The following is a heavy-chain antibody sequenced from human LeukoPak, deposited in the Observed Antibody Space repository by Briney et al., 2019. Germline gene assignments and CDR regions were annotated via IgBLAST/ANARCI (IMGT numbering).Heavy chain of an antibody. Sequence: GGSLRLSCAASGFTFSTYAMSWVRQAPGKGLEWVSFISVSGDTTHYADSVKGRFTISRDNSKNTLYLQMNSLRAEDTAVYYCAKTFCSSSSCYSPDYWGQGTLVTVSS. V-gene: IGHV3-23*01. D-gene: IGHD2-2*01. J-gene: IGHJ4*02. CDR2: ISVSGDTT. CDR1: GFTFSTYA. CDR3: AKTFCSSSSCYSPDY.